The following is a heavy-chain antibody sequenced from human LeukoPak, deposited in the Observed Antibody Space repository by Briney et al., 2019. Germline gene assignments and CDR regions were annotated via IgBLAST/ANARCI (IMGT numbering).Heavy chain of an antibody. CDR2: MNPNSGYT. V-gene: IGHV1-8*01. Sequence: GASVKVSCKASGYTFTSYDINWVRQATGQGLEWVGWMNPNSGYTVYAQRFQGRVTMTRNTSISTAYMELSSLRSEDTAVYFCAGRGTNYGDYVELSYWGQGTLVTVSS. D-gene: IGHD4-17*01. CDR3: AGRGTNYGDYVELSY. CDR1: GYTFTSYD. J-gene: IGHJ4*02.